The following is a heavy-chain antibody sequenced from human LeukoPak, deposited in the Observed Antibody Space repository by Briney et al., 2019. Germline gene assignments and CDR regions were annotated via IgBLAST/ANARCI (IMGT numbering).Heavy chain of an antibody. CDR2: ISAYNGNT. Sequence: ASVKVSCKASGYTFTSSGISWVRQAPGQGPEWMGWISAYNGNTNYAQKVQGRITMTTDTSTSTAYMELRSLRSDDTAVYYCARFDREVVAAGYPLDYWGQGTLVTVSS. J-gene: IGHJ4*02. CDR3: ARFDREVVAAGYPLDY. D-gene: IGHD2-15*01. V-gene: IGHV1-18*01. CDR1: GYTFTSSG.